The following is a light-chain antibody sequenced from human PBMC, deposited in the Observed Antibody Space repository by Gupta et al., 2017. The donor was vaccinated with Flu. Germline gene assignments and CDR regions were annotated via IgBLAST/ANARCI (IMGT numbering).Light chain of an antibody. Sequence: QAVVTQEPSLTVSPGGTVTLTCGSSTGAVTSGLYPYWFQQKPGQAPMTLIYDTINYHSRTPGRFSGSLLGDKAALTLSGAQPEDEADYYCLLSYSNGQVAFGGGTKLTVL. CDR1: TGAVTSGLY. CDR2: DTI. J-gene: IGLJ2*01. V-gene: IGLV7-46*01. CDR3: LLSYSNGQVA.